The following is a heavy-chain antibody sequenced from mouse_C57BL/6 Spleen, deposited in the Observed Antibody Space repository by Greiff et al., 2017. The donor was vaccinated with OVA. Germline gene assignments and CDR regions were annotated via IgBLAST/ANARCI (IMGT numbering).Heavy chain of an antibody. CDR1: GFTFSSYT. Sequence: EVQRVESGGGLVKPGGSLKLSCAASGFTFSSYTMSWVRQTPEKRLEWVATISGGGGNTYYPDSVKGRYTISRDNAKNTLYLQMSSLRSEDTALYYCARHKTYWGQGTLVTVSA. V-gene: IGHV5-9*01. J-gene: IGHJ3*01. CDR3: ARHKTY. CDR2: ISGGGGNT.